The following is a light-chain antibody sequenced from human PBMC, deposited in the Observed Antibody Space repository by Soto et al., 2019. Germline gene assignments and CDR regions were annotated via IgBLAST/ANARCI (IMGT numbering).Light chain of an antibody. Sequence: DIQMTQSPSTLSAFVGARVTITCRASQSIGTWLAWYQQKPGKAPKLLIYRASTLESGVPSRLSGSGSGTDFTLTISSLQPDDFATYYCQQYDSYWKTFGQGTKVEIK. V-gene: IGKV1-5*03. CDR3: QQYDSYWKT. CDR1: QSIGTW. CDR2: RAS. J-gene: IGKJ1*01.